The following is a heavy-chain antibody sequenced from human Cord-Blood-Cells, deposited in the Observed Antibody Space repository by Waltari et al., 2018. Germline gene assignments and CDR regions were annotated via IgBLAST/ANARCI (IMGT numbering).Heavy chain of an antibody. CDR3: ASSSEYSSSSGDY. J-gene: IGHJ4*02. CDR1: GGTFRSYA. D-gene: IGHD6-6*01. Sequence: QVQLVQSGAEVKKSGSSVKVSCKASGGTFRSYATRWVRQAPGQGLEWMGGIIPIFGIANYAQKFQGRVTITADKSTSTAYMELSSLRSEDTAVYYCASSSEYSSSSGDYWGQGTLVTVSS. V-gene: IGHV1-69*17. CDR2: IIPIFGIA.